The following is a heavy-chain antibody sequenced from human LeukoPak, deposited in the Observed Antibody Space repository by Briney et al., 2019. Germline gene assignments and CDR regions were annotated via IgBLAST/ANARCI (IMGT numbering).Heavy chain of an antibody. CDR3: ARGALWGSWYNNFDY. Sequence: GASVKVSCKASGYTFTDYAMNWVRQAPGQGLEWMGWITTNTGNPTYAQGFTGRFVFSLDTSVSTAYLQISSLKAEDTAVYYCARGALWGSWYNNFDYWGQGTLVTVSS. V-gene: IGHV7-4-1*02. J-gene: IGHJ4*02. D-gene: IGHD6-13*01. CDR2: ITTNTGNP. CDR1: GYTFTDYA.